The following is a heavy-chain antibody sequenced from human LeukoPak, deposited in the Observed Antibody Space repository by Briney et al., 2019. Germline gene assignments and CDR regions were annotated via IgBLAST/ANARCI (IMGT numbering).Heavy chain of an antibody. CDR3: ARPKAAGAFDY. D-gene: IGHD6-13*01. Sequence: SETLSLTCSAPGASISRHYWTWFRQPPGKGLEWIGFVHHSGSTNYNPSLKSRVSTSLDTSKNQISLHLRSVSAADTAVYYCARPKAAGAFDYWGQGIRVIVSS. CDR1: GASISRHY. CDR2: VHHSGST. J-gene: IGHJ4*02. V-gene: IGHV4-59*11.